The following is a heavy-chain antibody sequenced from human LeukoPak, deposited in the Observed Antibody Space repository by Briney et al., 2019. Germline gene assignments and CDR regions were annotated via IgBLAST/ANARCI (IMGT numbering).Heavy chain of an antibody. CDR3: AREGASSIAAAGTRFDY. CDR1: GYTFTSYG. Sequence: ASVKVSCKASGYTFTSYGISWVRQAPGQGLEWMGWISAYNGNTNYAQKLQGRVTMTTETSTSTAYMELRSLRSDDTAVYYCAREGASSIAAAGTRFDYWGQGTLVTVSS. CDR2: ISAYNGNT. D-gene: IGHD6-13*01. V-gene: IGHV1-18*01. J-gene: IGHJ4*02.